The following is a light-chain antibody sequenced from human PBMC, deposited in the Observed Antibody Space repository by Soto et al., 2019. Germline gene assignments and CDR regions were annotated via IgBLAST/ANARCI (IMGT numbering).Light chain of an antibody. CDR1: SSNIGAGYD. Sequence: QSVLTQPPSVSGAPGQRVTISCTGSSSNIGAGYDVHWYQQLPGTAPKLLIYGNSNRPSGVPYRFSGSKAGTSAPLAITGLPAEEGDDYYCQSYDSSLSALFGGGTKLTVL. CDR2: GNS. CDR3: QSYDSSLSAL. V-gene: IGLV1-40*01. J-gene: IGLJ3*02.